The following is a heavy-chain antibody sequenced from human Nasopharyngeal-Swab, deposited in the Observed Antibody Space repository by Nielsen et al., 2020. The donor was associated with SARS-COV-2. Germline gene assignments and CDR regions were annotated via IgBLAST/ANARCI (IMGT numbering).Heavy chain of an antibody. CDR2: INPNSGGT. J-gene: IGHJ6*02. CDR1: GYSFSAYY. V-gene: IGHV1-2*06. D-gene: IGHD6-6*01. CDR3: ARDGTSRGIASRPGFYYYPMDV. Sequence: ASVKVSCKASGYSFSAYYIHWVRQAPGQGLEWMGRINPNSGGTDYAQKFQGRVTMTRDTSIRTAYMDLSSLRSDDTAMYYCARDGTSRGIASRPGFYYYPMDVWGQGTTVTVSS.